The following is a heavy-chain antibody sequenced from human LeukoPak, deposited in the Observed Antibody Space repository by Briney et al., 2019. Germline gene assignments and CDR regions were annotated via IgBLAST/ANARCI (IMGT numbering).Heavy chain of an antibody. Sequence: SQTLSLTCAVSGGSISSYYWSWIRQPPGKGLEWIGYIYYSGSTNYNPSLKSRVTISVDTSKNQFSLKLSSVTAADTAVYYCARGYSPDAFDIWGQGTMVTVSS. CDR1: GGSISSYY. CDR3: ARGYSPDAFDI. D-gene: IGHD2-15*01. J-gene: IGHJ3*02. CDR2: IYYSGST. V-gene: IGHV4-59*01.